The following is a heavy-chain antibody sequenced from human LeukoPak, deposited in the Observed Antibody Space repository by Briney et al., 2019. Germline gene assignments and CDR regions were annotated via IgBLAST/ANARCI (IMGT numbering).Heavy chain of an antibody. V-gene: IGHV3-23*01. D-gene: IGHD3-10*01. J-gene: IGHJ6*02. CDR1: EFTFSSFA. CDR2: TSDSGTTT. CDR3: AKGGSGFGFYYGMDV. Sequence: PGGSLRLSCAASEFTFSSFAMNRVRQAPGKGLERVSGTSDSGTTTYYADSVKGRFTMSRDNSKKTLFLQMDSLRAEDTAVYYCAKGGSGFGFYYGMDVWGQGTTVTVSS.